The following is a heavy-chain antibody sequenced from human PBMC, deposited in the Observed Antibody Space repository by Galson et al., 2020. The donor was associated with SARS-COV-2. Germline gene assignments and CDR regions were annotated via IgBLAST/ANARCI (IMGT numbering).Heavy chain of an antibody. J-gene: IGHJ1*01. Sequence: GESLKISCKGYGYGFTNYWIAWVRQVPGKGLEWMGMIYPGDSDTRYSPSFRGQVSISADKSISTAYLMRNSLRASDTATYYCAASPNPIKRAHHWGQGTLVTVSS. V-gene: IGHV5-51*01. CDR2: IYPGDSDT. CDR1: GYGFTNYW. CDR3: AASPNPIKRAHH. D-gene: IGHD1-20*01.